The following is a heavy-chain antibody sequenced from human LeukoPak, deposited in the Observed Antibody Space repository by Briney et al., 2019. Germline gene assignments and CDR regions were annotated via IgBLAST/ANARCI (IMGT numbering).Heavy chain of an antibody. D-gene: IGHD5-12*01. Sequence: VASVKVSCKASGGTFSSYAISWVRQAPGQGLEWMGGIIPIFGTANYAQKFQGRVTITADKSTSTAYMELSSLRSEDTAVYYCAVGYEGYFDYWGQGTLVTVSS. CDR3: AVGYEGYFDY. J-gene: IGHJ4*02. V-gene: IGHV1-69*06. CDR1: GGTFSSYA. CDR2: IIPIFGTA.